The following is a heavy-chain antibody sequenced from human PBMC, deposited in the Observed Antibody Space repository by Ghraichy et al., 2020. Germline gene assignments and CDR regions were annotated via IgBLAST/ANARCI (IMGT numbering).Heavy chain of an antibody. V-gene: IGHV4-59*01. CDR1: GGSISSYY. D-gene: IGHD4-17*01. CDR3: ARDYGDYDGSHYYYYMDV. J-gene: IGHJ6*03. CDR2: IYYSGST. Sequence: SETLSLTCTVSGGSISSYYWSWIRQPPGKGLEWIGYIYYSGSTNYNPSLKSRVTISVDTSKNQFSLKLSSVTAADTAVYYCARDYGDYDGSHYYYYMDVWGKGTTVTVS.